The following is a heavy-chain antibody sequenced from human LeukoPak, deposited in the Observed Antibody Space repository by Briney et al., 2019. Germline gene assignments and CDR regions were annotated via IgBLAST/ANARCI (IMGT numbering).Heavy chain of an antibody. CDR3: ARISGYDLSYFDY. CDR2: IYYSGST. Sequence: SETLSLTCTVSGGSISSGDYYWSWIRQPPRKGLEWIGYIYYSGSTYYNPSLKSRVTISVDTSKNQFSLKLSSVTAADTAVYYCARISGYDLSYFDYWGQGTLVTVSS. V-gene: IGHV4-30-4*01. CDR1: GGSISSGDYY. D-gene: IGHD5-12*01. J-gene: IGHJ4*02.